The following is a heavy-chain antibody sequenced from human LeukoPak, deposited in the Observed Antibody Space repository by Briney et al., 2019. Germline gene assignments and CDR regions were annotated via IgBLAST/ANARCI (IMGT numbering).Heavy chain of an antibody. J-gene: IGHJ4*02. CDR2: INPNSGGT. D-gene: IGHD2-2*01. CDR1: GYTFTGYY. Sequence: ASVKVSCKASGYTFTGYYMHWVRQAPGQGLEWMGCINPNSGGTNYAQKFQGRVTMTRDTSISTAYMELSRLRSDDTAVYYCARGLSVVVPAANLYWGQGTLVTVSS. V-gene: IGHV1-2*02. CDR3: ARGLSVVVPAANLY.